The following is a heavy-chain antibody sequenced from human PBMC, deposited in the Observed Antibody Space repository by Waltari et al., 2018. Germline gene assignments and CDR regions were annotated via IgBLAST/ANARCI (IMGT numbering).Heavy chain of an antibody. J-gene: IGHJ4*02. D-gene: IGHD2-8*01. Sequence: EVQLVESGGGLVQPGGSLRLSCAASGFTFSSYWMHWVRQAPGKGLVWGSRIKPDSSKTRFADSVKGRFTISRDNAKNTVYLQMNSLRADDTAMYYCTRDPSHCTNGVCYPDYWGQGTLVTVSS. V-gene: IGHV3-74*01. CDR3: TRDPSHCTNGVCYPDY. CDR1: GFTFSSYW. CDR2: IKPDSSKT.